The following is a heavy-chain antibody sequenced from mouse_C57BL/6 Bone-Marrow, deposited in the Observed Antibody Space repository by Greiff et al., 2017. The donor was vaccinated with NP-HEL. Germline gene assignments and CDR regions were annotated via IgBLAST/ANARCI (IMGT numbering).Heavy chain of an antibody. CDR1: GYTFTDYE. Sequence: VQLQQSGAELVRPGASVTLSCKASGYTFTDYEMHWVKQTPVHGLEWIGAIDPETGGTAYNQKFKGKAILTADKSSSTAYMELRSLTSEDSAVYYCTDGIYYDYEGYFDVWGTGTTVTVSS. V-gene: IGHV1-15*01. J-gene: IGHJ1*03. CDR3: TDGIYYDYEGYFDV. D-gene: IGHD2-4*01. CDR2: IDPETGGT.